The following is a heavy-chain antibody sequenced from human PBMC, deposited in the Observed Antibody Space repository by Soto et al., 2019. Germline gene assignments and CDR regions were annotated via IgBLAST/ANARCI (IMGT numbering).Heavy chain of an antibody. V-gene: IGHV4-39*02. J-gene: IGHJ4*02. D-gene: IGHD2-8*02. Sequence: SEALSVTCAVAYVSISRHSYCWLCNRPTPGKGLEWIGNFYSSGITHYNPSLKSRVTISVDSSKNHFSLNLTSVTAADTALDFVAISFQYDYTGAYSEYWGQGTRVTVSS. CDR2: FYSSGIT. CDR3: AISFQYDYTGAYSEY. CDR1: YVSISRHSYC.